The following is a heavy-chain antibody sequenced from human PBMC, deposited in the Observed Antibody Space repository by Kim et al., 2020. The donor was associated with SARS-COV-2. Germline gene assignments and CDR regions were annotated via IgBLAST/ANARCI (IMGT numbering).Heavy chain of an antibody. D-gene: IGHD1-26*01. CDR3: ARVWREGSYNFDY. V-gene: IGHV1-69*01. Sequence: YAQKFQGRVTITEDESTSTAYMELSSLRSEDTAVYYCARVWREGSYNFDYWGQGTLVTVSS. J-gene: IGHJ4*02.